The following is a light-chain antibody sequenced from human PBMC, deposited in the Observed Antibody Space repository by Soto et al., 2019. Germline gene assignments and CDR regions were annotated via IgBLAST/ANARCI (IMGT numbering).Light chain of an antibody. CDR2: DAS. Sequence: DIQMTQSPSSLSASVGDRVTITCRASQSISTYLNWYQQKPGKAPRLLIYDASSLPSGVPSRFSGSGSGTDSTLTIASLQPEDFSTYCCQRSDSTPYTFGQGTKVEI. CDR3: QRSDSTPYT. J-gene: IGKJ2*01. V-gene: IGKV1-39*01. CDR1: QSISTY.